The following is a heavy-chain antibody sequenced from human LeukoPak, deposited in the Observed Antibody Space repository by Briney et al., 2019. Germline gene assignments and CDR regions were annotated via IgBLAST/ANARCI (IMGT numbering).Heavy chain of an antibody. CDR2: IYYSGST. CDR3: ARRTRVMVRGVIIGSHFDY. D-gene: IGHD3-10*01. Sequence: KSSETLSLTCTVSGGSISSSSYYWGWIRQPPGKGLEWIGSIYYSGSTYYNPSLKSRVTISVDTSKNQFSLKLSSVTAADTAVYYCARRTRVMVRGVIIGSHFDYWGQGTLVTVSS. J-gene: IGHJ4*02. CDR1: GGSISSSSYY. V-gene: IGHV4-39*01.